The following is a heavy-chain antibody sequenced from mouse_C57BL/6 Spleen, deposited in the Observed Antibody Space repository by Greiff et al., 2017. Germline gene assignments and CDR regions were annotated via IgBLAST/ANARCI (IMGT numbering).Heavy chain of an antibody. D-gene: IGHD2-4*01. Sequence: DVQLQESGGDLVKPGGSLKLSCAASGFTFSSYGMSWVRQTPDKRLEWVATISRGGSYTYYPASVKGRFTISRDNAKTTLSLQMSSLKSEDKAMYYCARLGDYGGYYFDYWGQGTTLTVSS. CDR2: ISRGGSYT. CDR1: GFTFSSYG. J-gene: IGHJ2*01. V-gene: IGHV5-6*01. CDR3: ARLGDYGGYYFDY.